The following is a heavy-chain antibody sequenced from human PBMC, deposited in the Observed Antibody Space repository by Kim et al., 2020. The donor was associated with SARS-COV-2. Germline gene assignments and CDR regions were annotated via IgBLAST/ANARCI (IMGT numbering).Heavy chain of an antibody. J-gene: IGHJ4*02. CDR2: IYYSGTT. D-gene: IGHD5-12*01. CDR3: ARARGYNYFFY. CDR1: GGSISTSSYY. V-gene: IGHV4-39*01. Sequence: SETLSLTCTVSGGSISTSSYYWGWIRQPPGKGLEWIGSIYYSGTTYYNPSLKSRVTISADTSRNQLSLKLTSVTATDTAVYYCARARGYNYFFYWGQGVLVTVSS.